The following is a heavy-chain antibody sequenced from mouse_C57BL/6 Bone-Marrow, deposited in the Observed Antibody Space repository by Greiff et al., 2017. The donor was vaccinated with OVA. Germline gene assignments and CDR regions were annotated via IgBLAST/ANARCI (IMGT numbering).Heavy chain of an antibody. V-gene: IGHV1-64*01. CDR2: IHPNSSST. CDR1: GYTFTSYW. CDR3: YGSSPYYAMDY. J-gene: IGHJ4*01. D-gene: IGHD1-1*01. Sequence: VQLQQPGAELVKPGASVKLSCKASGYTFTSYWMHWVKQRPGQGLEWIGMIHPNSSSTNYNEKFKSKATLTVDKSSSTAYMQLSSLTSEDSAVYYCYGSSPYYAMDYWGQGTSVTVSS.